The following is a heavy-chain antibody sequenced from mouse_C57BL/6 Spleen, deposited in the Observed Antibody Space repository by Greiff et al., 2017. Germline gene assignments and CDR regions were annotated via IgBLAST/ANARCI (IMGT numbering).Heavy chain of an antibody. D-gene: IGHD1-1*01. Sequence: QVQLQQSGPELVKPGASVKISCKASGYAFSSSWMYWVQQRPGKGLEWIGRIYPGDGDTNYNGKFKGKVTLTADKSSSTAYKQLSRLTTDDSAVYIGTEKITTVVAPFDYWGQGTTLTVSS. J-gene: IGHJ2*01. CDR2: IYPGDGDT. CDR1: GYAFSSSW. CDR3: TEKITTVVAPFDY. V-gene: IGHV1-82*01.